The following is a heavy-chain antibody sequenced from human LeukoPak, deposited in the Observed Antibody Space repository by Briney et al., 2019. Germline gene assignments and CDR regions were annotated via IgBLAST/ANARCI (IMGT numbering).Heavy chain of an antibody. J-gene: IGHJ4*02. V-gene: IGHV1-69*05. D-gene: IGHD4-23*01. CDR3: ASTVLTPGFDY. Sequence: GASVKVSCKASGGTFSSYAISWVRQAPGQGLEWMGGIIPIFGTANYAQRFQGRVTVTTDESSSTAYMELSSLRSKDTAMYYCASTVLTPGFDYWGQGTLVTVSS. CDR2: IIPIFGTA. CDR1: GGTFSSYA.